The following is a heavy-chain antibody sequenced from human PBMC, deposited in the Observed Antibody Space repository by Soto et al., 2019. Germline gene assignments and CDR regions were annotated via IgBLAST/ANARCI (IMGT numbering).Heavy chain of an antibody. CDR3: ARRSIFAWSDAFDI. CDR1: GYTFTSYY. V-gene: IGHV1-46*01. J-gene: IGHJ3*02. Sequence: QVELVQSGAEVKKPGASVKVSCKAAGYTFTSYYMHWVRQAPGQGLEWMGFINPSGGITTYAQKFQARVTMTSDTSTSTGYMELRTLKSEDTAVYYCARRSIFAWSDAFDIWGQGTMVTVSA. CDR2: INPSGGIT. D-gene: IGHD3-3*01.